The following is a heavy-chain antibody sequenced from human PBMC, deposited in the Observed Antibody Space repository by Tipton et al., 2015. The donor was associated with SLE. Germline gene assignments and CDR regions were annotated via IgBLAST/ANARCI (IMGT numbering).Heavy chain of an antibody. CDR3: AKGPKTDVLLWYKELTMGFDP. V-gene: IGHV3-23*01. J-gene: IGHJ5*02. CDR2: ISKGADIT. Sequence: SLRLSCEASGFTFGGYAMTWVRQASGKGLEWVSSISKGADITYYAESVKGRARISRDNSKDTLYLQMSRLRVEDTALYYCAKGPKTDVLLWYKELTMGFDPWGQGTLVTVSA. D-gene: IGHD3-10*01. CDR1: GFTFGGYA.